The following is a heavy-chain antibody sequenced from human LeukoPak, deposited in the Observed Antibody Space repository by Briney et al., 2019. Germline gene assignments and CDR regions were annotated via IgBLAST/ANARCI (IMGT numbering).Heavy chain of an antibody. Sequence: GGSLRLSCAASGFTFNSYWMSWVRQAPGKGLEWVANIKKDGSEKNYVDSVKGRFTISRDDAKNSLYLQMDSLRAEDTAVYYCARFISLGAWGQGTLVTVSS. CDR1: GFTFNSYW. D-gene: IGHD3-16*01. CDR2: IKKDGSEK. CDR3: ARFISLGA. J-gene: IGHJ5*02. V-gene: IGHV3-7*01.